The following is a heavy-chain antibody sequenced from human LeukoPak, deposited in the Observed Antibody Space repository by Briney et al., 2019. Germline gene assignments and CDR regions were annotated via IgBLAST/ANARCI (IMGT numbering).Heavy chain of an antibody. Sequence: GGSLRLSCAASGFTISSNYMSWVRQAPGKGLEWVSVSHGGGSTYYADSVRGRFTISRDNSKNTLYLQMNSLRAEDTAVYYCARGTLLYYYDSSGYPTGPLNYWGQGTLVTVSS. CDR2: SHGGGST. D-gene: IGHD3-22*01. CDR1: GFTISSNY. V-gene: IGHV3-53*01. J-gene: IGHJ4*02. CDR3: ARGTLLYYYDSSGYPTGPLNY.